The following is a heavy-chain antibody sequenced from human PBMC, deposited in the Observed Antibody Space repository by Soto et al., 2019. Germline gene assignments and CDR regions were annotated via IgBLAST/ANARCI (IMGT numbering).Heavy chain of an antibody. CDR1: GDSLNSDNS. V-gene: IGHV4-4*03. Sequence: PETRSLTCVVSGDSLNSDNSWSGVRQPPGEGLEWIGEVYHSGSTNYTPSLKSRVIMSVDKSKTQFFLKLRSVTAADTAVYYCATMVRLDAARYWFDPWGRGTLVTVSS. CDR3: ATMVRLDAARYWFDP. CDR2: VYHSGST. J-gene: IGHJ5*02. D-gene: IGHD6-6*01.